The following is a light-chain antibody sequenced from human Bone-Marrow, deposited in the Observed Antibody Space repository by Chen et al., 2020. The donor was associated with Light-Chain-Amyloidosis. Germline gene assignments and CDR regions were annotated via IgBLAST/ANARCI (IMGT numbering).Light chain of an antibody. V-gene: IGLV3-25*03. CDR3: QSADSSGTYEVI. CDR2: RDT. Sequence: SYELTQPPSVSVSPGQTARITCSGDDLPTKYAYWYQQKPGQAPVLVIHRDTERPSGISERFSGSSSGRTATLTMSGVQAEDEADYHCQSADSSGTYEVIFGGGTKLTV. J-gene: IGLJ2*01. CDR1: DLPTKY.